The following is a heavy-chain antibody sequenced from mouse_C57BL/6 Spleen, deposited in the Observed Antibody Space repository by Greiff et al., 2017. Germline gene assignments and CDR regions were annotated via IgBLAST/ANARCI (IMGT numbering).Heavy chain of an antibody. D-gene: IGHD1-1*01. Sequence: EVKVVESGGGLVKPGGSLKLSCAASGFTFSSYTMSWVRQTPEKRLEWVATISGGGGNTYYPDSVKGRFTITRDNAKNTLYLQMSSLRSEDTAFYYCARHPLVTTGVAPFDYWGQGTTLTVSS. V-gene: IGHV5-9*01. CDR2: ISGGGGNT. CDR1: GFTFSSYT. CDR3: ARHPLVTTGVAPFDY. J-gene: IGHJ2*01.